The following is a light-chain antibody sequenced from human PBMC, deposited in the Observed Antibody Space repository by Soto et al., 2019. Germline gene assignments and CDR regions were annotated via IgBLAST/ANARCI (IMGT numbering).Light chain of an antibody. CDR1: SSNIGAGYD. J-gene: IGLJ2*01. CDR2: GNI. CDR3: QSYDSSLSVV. V-gene: IGLV1-40*01. Sequence: QSVLTQPPSVSGAPGQRVTISCTGSSSNIGAGYDVQWYQQLPGTAPKILIYGNINRPSGVPDRFSGSKSGTSASLAITGLQAEDEADYYCQSYDSSLSVVFGGGTKLTVL.